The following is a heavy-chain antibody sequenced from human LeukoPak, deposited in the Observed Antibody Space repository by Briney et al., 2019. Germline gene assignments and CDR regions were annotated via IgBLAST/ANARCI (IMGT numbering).Heavy chain of an antibody. CDR3: ARDQRSSGWLMDV. V-gene: IGHV3-21*01. Sequence: PGGSLRLSCAASGFTFSSYSMNWVRQAPGKGLEWVSSISSSSSYIYYADSVKGRFTISRGNAKNSLYLQMNSLRAEDTAVYYCARDQRSSGWLMDVWGKGTTVTVSS. CDR2: ISSSSSYI. D-gene: IGHD6-13*01. J-gene: IGHJ6*04. CDR1: GFTFSSYS.